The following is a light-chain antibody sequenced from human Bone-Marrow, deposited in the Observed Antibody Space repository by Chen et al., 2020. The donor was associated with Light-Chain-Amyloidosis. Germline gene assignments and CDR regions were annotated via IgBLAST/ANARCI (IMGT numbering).Light chain of an antibody. Sequence: QSVLTQPPSVSGAPGQRVTRSCTGSSSNIGAGYDGHWYQPLPGTAPKLLIYGNTNRPSGVPDRFAGSKSGTSASLAITGLQPEDEADYFCESYDSSLNGYVFGTGTEVTVL. CDR3: ESYDSSLNGYV. CDR2: GNT. CDR1: SSNIGAGYD. J-gene: IGLJ1*01. V-gene: IGLV1-40*01.